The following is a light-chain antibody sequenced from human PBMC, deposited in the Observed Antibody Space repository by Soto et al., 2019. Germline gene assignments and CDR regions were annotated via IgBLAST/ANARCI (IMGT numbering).Light chain of an antibody. CDR1: QSINWY. CDR2: AAS. V-gene: IGKV1-39*01. J-gene: IGKJ4*01. CDR3: QHGYSTPLT. Sequence: DIQRTQSPSSLSASVGDRVTITCRASQSINWYLNWYQQKPGKAPNLLIYAASSLQSGVPSRFSGSGSGTDFTLTISSLQSEDFATYYCQHGYSTPLTFGGGTKWIS.